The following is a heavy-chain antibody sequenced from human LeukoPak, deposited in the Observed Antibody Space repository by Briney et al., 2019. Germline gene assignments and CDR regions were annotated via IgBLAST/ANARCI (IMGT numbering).Heavy chain of an antibody. CDR1: GYTFSNYG. D-gene: IGHD3-22*01. J-gene: IGHJ4*02. Sequence: SVKVSCKASGYTFSNYGISWVRQAPGQGLEWMGGIIPIFGTANYAQKFQGRVTITADESTSTAYMELSSLRSEDTAVYYCARSDDRSGYYDRTHIWGQGTLVTVSS. CDR3: ARSDDRSGYYDRTHI. V-gene: IGHV1-69*13. CDR2: IIPIFGTA.